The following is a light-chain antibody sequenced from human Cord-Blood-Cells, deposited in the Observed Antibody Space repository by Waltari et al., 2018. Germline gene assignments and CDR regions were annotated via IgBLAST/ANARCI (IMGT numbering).Light chain of an antibody. V-gene: IGLV2-23*02. CDR2: EVS. Sequence: QSALTQPAPVSGSPGQSITISCTGTSSDVGSYNLVSWYQQHPGKAPKLMIYEVSKRPSGVSNRFSGFKSGNTASLTISGLQAEDEADYYCCSYAGSSTFVFGTGTKVTVL. CDR3: CSYAGSSTFV. CDR1: SSDVGSYNL. J-gene: IGLJ1*01.